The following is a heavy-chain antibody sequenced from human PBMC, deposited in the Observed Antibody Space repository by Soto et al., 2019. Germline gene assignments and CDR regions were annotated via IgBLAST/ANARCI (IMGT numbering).Heavy chain of an antibody. Sequence: PSETLSLTCTVSGDSISSGGYYWSWIRQLPGKGLEWIGYIYSNGYTHYNPSLESRVTISLDTSNNQFSLKLTSVTAADTAVYYCARDNYGSGSTYFEDWCPGPRVTVAS. D-gene: IGHD3-10*01. CDR3: ARDNYGSGSTYFED. CDR2: IYSNGYT. J-gene: IGHJ4*02. V-gene: IGHV4-31*03. CDR1: GDSISSGGYY.